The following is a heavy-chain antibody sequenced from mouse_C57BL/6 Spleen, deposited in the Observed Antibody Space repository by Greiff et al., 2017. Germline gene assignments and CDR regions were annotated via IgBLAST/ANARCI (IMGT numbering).Heavy chain of an antibody. V-gene: IGHV1-15*01. CDR3: TRRDYYGSSFLYWYFDV. Sequence: VQLQQSGAELVRPGASVTLSCKASGYTFTDYEMHWVKQTPVHGLEWIGAIDPETGGTAYNQKFKGKAILTADKSSSTAYMELRSLTSEDSAVYYCTRRDYYGSSFLYWYFDVWGTGTTVTVSS. J-gene: IGHJ1*03. D-gene: IGHD1-1*01. CDR1: GYTFTDYE. CDR2: IDPETGGT.